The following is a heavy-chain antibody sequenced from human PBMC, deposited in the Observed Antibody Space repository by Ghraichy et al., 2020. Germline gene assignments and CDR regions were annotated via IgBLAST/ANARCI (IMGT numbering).Heavy chain of an antibody. D-gene: IGHD4-11*01. V-gene: IGHV4-34*01. CDR1: GGSFSGYY. CDR3: ARAGYSNYDYYYGMDV. Sequence: GSLRLSCAVYGGSFSGYYWSWIRQPPGKGLEWIGEINHSGSTNYNPSLKSRVTISVDTSKNQFSLKLSSVTAADTAVYYCARAGYSNYDYYYGMDVWGQGTTVTVSS. J-gene: IGHJ6*02. CDR2: INHSGST.